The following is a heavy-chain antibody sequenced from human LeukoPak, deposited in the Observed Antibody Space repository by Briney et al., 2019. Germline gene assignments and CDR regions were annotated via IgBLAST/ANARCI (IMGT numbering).Heavy chain of an antibody. CDR3: ARERIGSGWGNYYYYYGMDV. V-gene: IGHV4-34*01. D-gene: IGHD6-19*01. CDR2: INHSGST. CDR1: GGSFSGYY. J-gene: IGHJ6*04. Sequence: PSETLSLTCAVYGGSFSGYYWSWIRQPPGKGLEWIGEINHSGSTNYNPSLKSRVTISVDTPKNQFSLKLSSVTAADTAVYYCARERIGSGWGNYYYYYGMDVWGKGTTVTVSS.